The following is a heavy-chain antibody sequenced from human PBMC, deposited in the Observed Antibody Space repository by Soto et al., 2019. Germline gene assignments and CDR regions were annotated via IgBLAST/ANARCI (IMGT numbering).Heavy chain of an antibody. CDR2: IIPILGIA. V-gene: IGHV1-69*02. Sequence: QVQLVQSGAEVKKPGSSVKVSCKASGGTFSSYTISWVRQAPGQGLEWMGRIIPILGIANYAQKFQGRVTITADKSTSTAYMELSRLRSEDTAVYYCAILWFGEIRLAYWGQGTLVTVCS. CDR1: GGTFSSYT. D-gene: IGHD3-10*01. CDR3: AILWFGEIRLAY. J-gene: IGHJ4*02.